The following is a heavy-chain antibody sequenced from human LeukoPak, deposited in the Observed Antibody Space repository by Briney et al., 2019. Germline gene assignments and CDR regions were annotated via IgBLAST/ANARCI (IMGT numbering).Heavy chain of an antibody. D-gene: IGHD6-6*01. Sequence: GESLKISCKGSGYSFTSYRIGWVRQMPGKGLEWMGIIYPGDSDTRYSPSFQGQVTISADKSISTAYLQWSSLKASDTAMYYCARHGSIAARPYYYYYMDVWGKGTTVTVSS. CDR2: IYPGDSDT. CDR3: ARHGSIAARPYYYYYMDV. CDR1: GYSFTSYR. J-gene: IGHJ6*03. V-gene: IGHV5-51*01.